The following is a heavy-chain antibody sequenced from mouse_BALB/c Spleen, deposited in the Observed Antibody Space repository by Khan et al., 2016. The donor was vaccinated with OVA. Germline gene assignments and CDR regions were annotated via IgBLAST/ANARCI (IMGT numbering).Heavy chain of an antibody. CDR3: AGTSYYGNYYFDY. V-gene: IGHV3-8*02. CDR2: ISYSGNT. CDR1: GDSITSGY. D-gene: IGHD2-10*01. J-gene: IGHJ2*01. Sequence: EVQLQESGPSLVKPSQTLSLTCSVTGDSITSGYWNWIRKFPGNKVEYMGYISYSGNTYYNPSLKSRISITRDTSKNQHYLQLNSVTTEDKATYYCAGTSYYGNYYFDYWGLGTTLTVSS.